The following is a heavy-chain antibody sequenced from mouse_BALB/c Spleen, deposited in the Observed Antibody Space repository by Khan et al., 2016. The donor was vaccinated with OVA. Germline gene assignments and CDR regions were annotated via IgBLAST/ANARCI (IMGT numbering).Heavy chain of an antibody. CDR2: IDPANGNT. CDR1: GFNIKDTY. V-gene: IGHV14-3*02. Sequence: VQLKQSGAELVKPGASVKLSCTASGFNIKDTYMHWVKQRPEQGLEWIGRIDPANGNTKYDPKFQDKATITADTSSNTAYLQLSSLTSEDTAVYYCARDYWDVFAYWGQGTLVTVSA. J-gene: IGHJ3*01. CDR3: ARDYWDVFAY. D-gene: IGHD4-1*01.